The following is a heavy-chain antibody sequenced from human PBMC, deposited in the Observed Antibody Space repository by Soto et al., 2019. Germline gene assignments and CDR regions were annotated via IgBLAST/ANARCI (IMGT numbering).Heavy chain of an antibody. CDR1: GGSISSYY. V-gene: IGHV4-59*01. CDR2: IYYSGST. CDR3: ARARRGIAVAGTNLYYYYGMDV. D-gene: IGHD6-19*01. J-gene: IGHJ6*02. Sequence: SETLSLTCTVSGGSISSYYWSWIRQPPGKGLEWIGYIYYSGSTNYNPSLKSRVTISVDTSKNQFSLKLSSVTAADTAMYYCARARRGIAVAGTNLYYYYGMDVWGQGTTVTVSS.